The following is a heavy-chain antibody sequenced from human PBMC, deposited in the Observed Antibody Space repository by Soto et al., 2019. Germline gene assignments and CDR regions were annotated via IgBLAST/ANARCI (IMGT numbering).Heavy chain of an antibody. CDR3: TNGPTIVVVPAATYYYYYGMDV. V-gene: IGHV3-15*01. Sequence: PGGSLRLSCAASGFTFSNAWMSWVRQAPGKGLEWVGRIKSKTDGGTTDYAAPVKGRFTISRDDSKNTLYLQMNSLKTEDTAVYYCTNGPTIVVVPAATYYYYYGMDVWGQGTTVTVS. J-gene: IGHJ6*02. D-gene: IGHD2-2*01. CDR1: GFTFSNAW. CDR2: IKSKTDGGTT.